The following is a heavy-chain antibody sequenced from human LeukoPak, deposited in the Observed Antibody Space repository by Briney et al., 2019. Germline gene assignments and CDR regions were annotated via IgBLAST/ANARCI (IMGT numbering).Heavy chain of an antibody. V-gene: IGHV3-23*01. J-gene: IGHJ4*02. CDR2: ISGSGGST. Sequence: GGSLRLSCAASGFTFSSYAMSWVRQAPGKGLEWVSAISGSGGSTYYADSVKGRFTISRDNSKNTLYLQMNSLRAEDTAVYYCAKDPHMIVVAGTHFDYWGQGTPVTVSS. CDR1: GFTFSSYA. CDR3: AKDPHMIVVAGTHFDY. D-gene: IGHD6-19*01.